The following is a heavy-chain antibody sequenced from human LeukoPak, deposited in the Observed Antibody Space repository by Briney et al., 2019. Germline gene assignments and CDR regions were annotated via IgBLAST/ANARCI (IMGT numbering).Heavy chain of an antibody. J-gene: IGHJ4*02. CDR3: ARGSPYCSSTSCPFVDY. Sequence: GSLRLSCAASGFTFSSYAMSWIRQPPGKGLEWIGEINHSGSTNYNPSPKSRVTISVDTSKNQFSLKLSSVTAADTAVYYCARGSPYCSSTSCPFVDYWGQGTLVTVSS. D-gene: IGHD2-2*01. CDR1: GFTFSSYA. V-gene: IGHV4-34*01. CDR2: INHSGST.